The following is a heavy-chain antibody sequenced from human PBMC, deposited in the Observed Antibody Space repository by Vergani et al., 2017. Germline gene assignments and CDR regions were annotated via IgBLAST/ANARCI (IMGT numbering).Heavy chain of an antibody. CDR3: ARDAEMATVTSYYYYGMDV. V-gene: IGHV1-69*01. D-gene: IGHD5-24*01. Sequence: QVQLVQSGAEVKKPGSSVKLSCKASGGTFSSYAISWVRQAPGQGLEWMGGIIPIFGTANYAQKFQGRVTITADESTSTAYMELSSLRSEDTAVYYGARDAEMATVTSYYYYGMDVWGQGTTVTVSS. CDR2: IIPIFGTA. J-gene: IGHJ6*02. CDR1: GGTFSSYA.